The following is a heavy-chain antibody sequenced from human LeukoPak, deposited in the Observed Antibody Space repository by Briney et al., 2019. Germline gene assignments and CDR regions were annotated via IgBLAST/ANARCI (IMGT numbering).Heavy chain of an antibody. D-gene: IGHD6-19*01. Sequence: PSETLSLTCSVSGGSIRSESYYWSWIRQPAGKGLEWIGRIYSSGSSKFNPSLKSRVTISVDTSKNQFSLKLSSVTAADTAVYYCARSGWPGYWGQGTLVTVSS. V-gene: IGHV4-61*02. J-gene: IGHJ4*02. CDR2: IYSSGSS. CDR1: GGSIRSESYY. CDR3: ARSGWPGY.